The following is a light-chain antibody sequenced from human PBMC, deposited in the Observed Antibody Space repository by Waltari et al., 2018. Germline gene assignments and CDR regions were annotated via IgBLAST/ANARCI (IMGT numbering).Light chain of an antibody. CDR3: QSYDNTNFVA. J-gene: IGLJ2*01. CDR1: SGSIGNYY. CDR2: NDD. Sequence: NFVLAQPHSMLESPGKTITISCTRSSGSIGNYYVQWYQNRPGSAPTTLIYNDDQRPSWVPDRFSGSIDVSSNSASLTISGLRTEDEADYYCQSYDNTNFVAFGGGTKVTVL. V-gene: IGLV6-57*04.